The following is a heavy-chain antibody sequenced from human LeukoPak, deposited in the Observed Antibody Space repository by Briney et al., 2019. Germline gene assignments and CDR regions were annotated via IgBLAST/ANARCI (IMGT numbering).Heavy chain of an antibody. Sequence: ASVKVSCKVSGSTLSDLSMHWVRQAPGKGLEWVGGFDPEDGGTVYAQKFQGRIIMTEDTSTDTAYMELSSLRSEDTAVYYCTASEGPYYDSWKTYSDYSDHWGQGTLVTVSS. D-gene: IGHD3-3*01. CDR1: GSTLSDLS. V-gene: IGHV1-24*01. CDR2: FDPEDGGT. J-gene: IGHJ4*02. CDR3: TASEGPYYDSWKTYSDYSDH.